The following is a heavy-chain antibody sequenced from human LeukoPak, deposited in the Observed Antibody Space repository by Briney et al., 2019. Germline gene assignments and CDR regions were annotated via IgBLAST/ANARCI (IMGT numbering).Heavy chain of an antibody. CDR1: GYTFTSYY. D-gene: IGHD3-22*01. V-gene: IGHV1-46*01. Sequence: GASVKVSCKASGYTFTSYYMHWVRQAPGQGLEWMGIINPSGGSTSYAQKFQGRVTMTRDTSTSTVYMELSSLRSEDTAVYYCARGYYYDSSGYSMGLGKNPEKNWFDPWGQGTLVTVSS. J-gene: IGHJ5*02. CDR3: ARGYYYDSSGYSMGLGKNPEKNWFDP. CDR2: INPSGGST.